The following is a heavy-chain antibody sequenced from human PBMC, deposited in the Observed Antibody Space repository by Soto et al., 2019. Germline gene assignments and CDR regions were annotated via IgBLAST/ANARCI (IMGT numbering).Heavy chain of an antibody. CDR3: ARGYVARLSNYYYYMDV. D-gene: IGHD5-12*01. CDR2: IIPILGIA. CDR1: GGTFSSYT. V-gene: IGHV1-69*02. Sequence: QVQLVQSGAEVKKPGSSVKVSCKASGGTFSSYTISWVRQAPGQGLEWMGRIIPILGIANYAQKFQGRVTITADKSTSTAYMELSSLRSEDTAVYYCARGYVARLSNYYYYMDVWGKGTTVTVSS. J-gene: IGHJ6*03.